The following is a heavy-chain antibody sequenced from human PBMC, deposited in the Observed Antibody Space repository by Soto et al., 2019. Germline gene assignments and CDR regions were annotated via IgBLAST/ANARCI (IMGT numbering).Heavy chain of an antibody. Sequence: ASVKVSCKASGYTFTSYGISWVRQAPGQGLEWMGWISAYNGNTNYAQKLQGRVTMTTDTSTSTAYMELRSLRSDDTAVYYCARDKIRSSSWPSPFDYWGQGTLVTVS. D-gene: IGHD6-13*01. CDR2: ISAYNGNT. CDR3: ARDKIRSSSWPSPFDY. V-gene: IGHV1-18*01. J-gene: IGHJ4*02. CDR1: GYTFTSYG.